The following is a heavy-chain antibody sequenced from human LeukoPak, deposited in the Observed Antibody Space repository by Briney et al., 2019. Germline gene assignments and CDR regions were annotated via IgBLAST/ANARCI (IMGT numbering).Heavy chain of an antibody. CDR1: GGSLSSSIYY. D-gene: IGHD3-10*01. Sequence: SETLSLTCTVSGGSLSSSIYYWGWIRQPPGKGLEWIGSLYYGGNTYYNPSLKSRAPVSVDTSKNQFSLKLSSVPAADTAVYYCARGVYYYGSGSYDNWFDPWGQGTLVTVSS. V-gene: IGHV4-39*01. J-gene: IGHJ5*02. CDR2: LYYGGNT. CDR3: ARGVYYYGSGSYDNWFDP.